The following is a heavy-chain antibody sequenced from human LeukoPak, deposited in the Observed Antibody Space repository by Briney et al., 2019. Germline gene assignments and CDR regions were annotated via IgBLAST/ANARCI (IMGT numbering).Heavy chain of an antibody. Sequence: SLRLSYAASGFTFSSYEMNWVRQAPGKGLEWISYISSRGTSIYYADSVKGRFTISRDNAKNSLYLQMNSLRVEDTAVYFCARILGGDGYKGGRLDYWGQGTRVTVSS. CDR1: GFTFSSYE. V-gene: IGHV3-48*03. CDR3: ARILGGDGYKGGRLDY. D-gene: IGHD5-24*01. J-gene: IGHJ4*02. CDR2: ISSRGTSI.